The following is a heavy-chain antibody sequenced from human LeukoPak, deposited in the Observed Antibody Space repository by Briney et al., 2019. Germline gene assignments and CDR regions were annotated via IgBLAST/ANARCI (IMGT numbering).Heavy chain of an antibody. D-gene: IGHD1-1*01. CDR3: AKGRGTFDN. CDR2: ISGSGGST. Sequence: AGGSLRLSCAASGFTFSSYAMSWVRQAPGKGLEWVSAISGSGGSTYYADSVKGRFTISRDNAKNSLYLQMNSLTAEDTAVYYCAKGRGTFDNWGQGTLVTVSS. V-gene: IGHV3-23*01. CDR1: GFTFSSYA. J-gene: IGHJ4*02.